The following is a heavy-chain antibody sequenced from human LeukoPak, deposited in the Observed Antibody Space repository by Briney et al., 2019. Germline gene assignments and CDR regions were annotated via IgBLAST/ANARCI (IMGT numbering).Heavy chain of an antibody. J-gene: IGHJ6*03. CDR1: GGSISSYY. D-gene: IGHD6-13*01. CDR2: IYYSGST. CDR3: ARDLGQQLVRPYYYYYMDV. Sequence: PSETLSLTCTVSGGSISSYYWIWIRQPPGKGLEWIGYIYYSGSTDYNPSLKSRVTVSVDTSKNQFSLKLSSVTAAGTVGYYCARDLGQQLVRPYYYYYMDVWGKGTTVTVSS. V-gene: IGHV4-59*01.